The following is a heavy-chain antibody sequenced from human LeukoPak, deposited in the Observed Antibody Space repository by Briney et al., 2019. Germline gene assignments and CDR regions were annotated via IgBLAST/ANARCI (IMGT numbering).Heavy chain of an antibody. CDR3: ARGTKAAGTIYYYYMDV. V-gene: IGHV4-34*01. Sequence: SETLSLTCAVYGGSFSGYYWSWIRQPPGKGLEWIGEINHSGSTNYNPSLKSRVTISVDTSKNQFSLQLNSVTPEDTAVYYCARGTKAAGTIYYYYMDVWGKGTTVTVSS. D-gene: IGHD6-13*01. J-gene: IGHJ6*03. CDR1: GGSFSGYY. CDR2: INHSGST.